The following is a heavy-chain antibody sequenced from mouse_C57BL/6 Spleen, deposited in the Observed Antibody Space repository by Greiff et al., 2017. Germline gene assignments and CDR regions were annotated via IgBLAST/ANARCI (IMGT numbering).Heavy chain of an antibody. CDR2: IRNKANGYTT. D-gene: IGHD2-5*01. CDR1: FTFTDYY. J-gene: IGHJ2*01. V-gene: IGHV7-3*01. Sequence: EVKVVESGGGLVQPGGFTFTDYYMSWVRQPPGKALEWLGFIRNKANGYTTEYSASVKGRFTISRDNSQSILYLQMNALRAEDSATYYCARYTYSNPFDYWGQGTTLTVSS. CDR3: ARYTYSNPFDY.